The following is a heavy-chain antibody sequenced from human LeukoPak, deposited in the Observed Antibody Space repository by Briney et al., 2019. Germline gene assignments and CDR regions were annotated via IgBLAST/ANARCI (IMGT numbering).Heavy chain of an antibody. D-gene: IGHD5-18*01. V-gene: IGHV3-13*01. CDR2: IGTAGDT. CDR1: GFTFSSYD. J-gene: IGHJ4*02. CDR3: ARGGDTAIEGLDY. Sequence: GGSLRLSCAASGFTFSSYDMHWVRQATGKGLEWVSAIGTAGDTYYPGSVKGRFTISRENAKNPLYLQMNSLRAGDTAVYYCARGGDTAIEGLDYWGQGTLVTVSS.